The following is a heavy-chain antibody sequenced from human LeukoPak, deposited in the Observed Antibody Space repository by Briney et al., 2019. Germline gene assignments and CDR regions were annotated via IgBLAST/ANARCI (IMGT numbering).Heavy chain of an antibody. CDR1: GYIFTNYG. Sequence: ASVKVSCKASGYIFTNYGISWVRQAPGQGLEWMGIINPSGGSTSYAQKFQGRVTMTRDTSTNTVYMELSSLRSEDTAVYFCARATLSDYYFNYWGQGTLVTVSS. V-gene: IGHV1-46*01. CDR3: ARATLSDYYFNY. J-gene: IGHJ4*02. CDR2: INPSGGST.